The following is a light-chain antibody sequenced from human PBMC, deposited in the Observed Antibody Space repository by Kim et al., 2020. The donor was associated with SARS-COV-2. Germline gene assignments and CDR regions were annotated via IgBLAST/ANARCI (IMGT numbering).Light chain of an antibody. Sequence: SYELTQPLSESVALGQTARITCGGSSIGAKSVHWYQQKPGQAPVLVIYRDRNRPPGIPERFSGANSGNTATLTISRAQAVDEADYYCHVWDSNTAVFGGG. CDR2: RDR. CDR1: SIGAKS. V-gene: IGLV3-9*01. CDR3: HVWDSNTAV. J-gene: IGLJ3*02.